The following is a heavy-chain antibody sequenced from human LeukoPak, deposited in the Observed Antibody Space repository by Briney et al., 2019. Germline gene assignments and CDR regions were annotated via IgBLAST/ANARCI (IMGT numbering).Heavy chain of an antibody. D-gene: IGHD2-2*01. CDR2: ISGSGGST. CDR3: AGRSTSWSDYFDY. Sequence: GGSLRLSCAASGFTFSSYAMTWVRQAPGKGLEWVSTISGSGGSTFYADSVKGRFTISRDNSKNTLYLQMDSLRAEDTAVYYCAGRSTSWSDYFDYWGQGTLVTVSS. V-gene: IGHV3-23*01. J-gene: IGHJ4*02. CDR1: GFTFSSYA.